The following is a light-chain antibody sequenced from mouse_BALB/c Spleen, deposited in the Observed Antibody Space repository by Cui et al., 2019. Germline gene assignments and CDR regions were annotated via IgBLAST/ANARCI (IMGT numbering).Light chain of an antibody. CDR2: SGS. J-gene: IGKJ5*01. CDR3: QQHNEYPLT. CDR1: KSISKY. V-gene: IGKV16-104*01. Sequence: DVQITQSPSYLAASPGETITINCRASKSISKYLAWYQEKPGKTNKLLIYSGSTLQSGIPSRFSGSGSGTDFTLTISSLEPEDFAMYYCQQHNEYPLTSGAGTKLELK.